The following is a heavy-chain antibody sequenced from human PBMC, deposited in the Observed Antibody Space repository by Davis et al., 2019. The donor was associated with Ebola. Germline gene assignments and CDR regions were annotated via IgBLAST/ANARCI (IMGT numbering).Heavy chain of an antibody. D-gene: IGHD2-21*02. J-gene: IGHJ6*02. CDR2: INPSGGST. CDR3: ASEPIVVVTATYYYYGMDV. V-gene: IGHV1-46*01. CDR1: AYTFSSYY. Sequence: ASSQVSCYASAYTFSSYYMHWVRQAPGQGLEWMGIINPSGGSTSDAQKFQGRATMTRDTSTGTVYMELSSLRSEDPAVYYCASEPIVVVTATYYYYGMDVWGQGTTVTVSS.